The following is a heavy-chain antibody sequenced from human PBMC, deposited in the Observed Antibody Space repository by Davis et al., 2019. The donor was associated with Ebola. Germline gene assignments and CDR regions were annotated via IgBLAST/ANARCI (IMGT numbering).Heavy chain of an antibody. CDR3: ARETYYDFWTSYGMDV. J-gene: IGHJ6*02. CDR1: GFTFSSYS. CDR2: ISSSSSYI. Sequence: PGGSLRLSCAASGFTFSSYSMNWVRQAPGKGLEWVSSISSSSSYIYYADSVKGRFTISRDNAKNSLYLQMNSLRAEDTAVYYCARETYYDFWTSYGMDVWGQGTTVTVSS. D-gene: IGHD3-3*01. V-gene: IGHV3-21*01.